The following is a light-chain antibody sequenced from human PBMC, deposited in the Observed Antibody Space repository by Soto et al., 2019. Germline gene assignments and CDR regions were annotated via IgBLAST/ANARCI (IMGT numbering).Light chain of an antibody. CDR3: QQSYRTPYT. J-gene: IGKJ2*01. CDR1: QSISSF. CDR2: AAS. V-gene: IGKV1-39*01. Sequence: DIQMTQSPSSLSASVGDSVTITCRASQSISSFLNWYQQKPGRAPELLIYAASTLQAGDPSKFSGSGSVTDFTLTISVLQHEDFATYYCQQSYRTPYTFGRGTKLEIK.